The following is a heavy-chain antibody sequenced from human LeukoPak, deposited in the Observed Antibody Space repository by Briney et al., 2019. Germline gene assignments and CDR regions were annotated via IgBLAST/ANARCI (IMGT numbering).Heavy chain of an antibody. CDR1: GFTFTSFG. Sequence: GASVKVSCKASGFTFTSFGFSWVRQAPGQGLEWMGWISAYNGNTNYAQNLQGRVTMTTDASTSTAYMELSSLRSEDTAVYYCARDGLVVPATFDPWGQGTLVTVSS. CDR3: ARDGLVVPATFDP. CDR2: ISAYNGNT. V-gene: IGHV1-18*01. J-gene: IGHJ5*02. D-gene: IGHD2-2*01.